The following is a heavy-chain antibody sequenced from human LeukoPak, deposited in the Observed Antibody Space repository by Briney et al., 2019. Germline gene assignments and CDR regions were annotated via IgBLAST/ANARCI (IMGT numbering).Heavy chain of an antibody. CDR2: ISGSGGNK. V-gene: IGHV3-23*01. CDR1: GFTFSSYA. D-gene: IGHD3-10*01. CDR3: AKDLAAITMVRGVITAGDY. Sequence: GGSLRLSCAASGFTFSSYAMSWVRQAPGKGLEWASAISGSGGNKYYADSVKGRFTISRDNSKNTLYLQMNSLRAEDTAVYYCAKDLAAITMVRGVITAGDYWGQGTLVTVSS. J-gene: IGHJ4*02.